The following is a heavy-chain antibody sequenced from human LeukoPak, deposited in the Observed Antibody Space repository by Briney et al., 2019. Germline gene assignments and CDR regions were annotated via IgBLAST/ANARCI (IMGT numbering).Heavy chain of an antibody. CDR3: ARLATGTTFRFDP. CDR2: IYYSGST. Sequence: PSETLSLTCTVPGGSISSYYWSWIRQPPGKGLEWIGYIYYSGSTNYNPSLKSRVTISVDTSKNQFSLKLSSVTAADTAVYYCARLATGTTFRFDPWGQGTLATVSS. D-gene: IGHD1-1*01. V-gene: IGHV4-59*01. J-gene: IGHJ5*02. CDR1: GGSISSYY.